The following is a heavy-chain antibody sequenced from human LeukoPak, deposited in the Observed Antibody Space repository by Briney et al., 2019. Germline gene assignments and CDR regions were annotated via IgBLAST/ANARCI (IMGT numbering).Heavy chain of an antibody. CDR1: GFTFSSYD. V-gene: IGHV3-13*01. CDR3: TKGDGSGATYFDY. Sequence: GESLRLSCAASGFTFSSYDMHWVRQTAGEGLEWVSAIGTAGDTYYADSVRGRFTISREDAKNSLYLQMNSLRVEDTAVYYCTKGDGSGATYFDYWGQGTLVTVSS. D-gene: IGHD1-26*01. J-gene: IGHJ4*02. CDR2: IGTAGDT.